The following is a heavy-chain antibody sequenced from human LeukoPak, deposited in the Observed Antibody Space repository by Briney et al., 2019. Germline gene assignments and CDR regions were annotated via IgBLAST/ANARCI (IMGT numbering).Heavy chain of an antibody. D-gene: IGHD5-24*01. CDR1: GFTFSSYE. V-gene: IGHV3-48*03. Sequence: GVLRLSCAASGFTFSSYEMNWVRQAPGKGLEWVSYISSSGSTIYYADSVKGRFTISRDNAKNSLYLQMNSLRAEDTAVYYCARTVGYNSPYFDYWGQGTLVTVSS. J-gene: IGHJ4*02. CDR2: ISSSGSTI. CDR3: ARTVGYNSPYFDY.